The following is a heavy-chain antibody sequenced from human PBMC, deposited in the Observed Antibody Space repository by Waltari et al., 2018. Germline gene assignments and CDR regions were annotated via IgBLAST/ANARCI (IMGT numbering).Heavy chain of an antibody. D-gene: IGHD3-16*02. CDR3: ARAILRLGVLSNYFDY. J-gene: IGHJ4*02. Sequence: EVQLVESGGGLVQPGGSLRLSCAASGFTFSSYTMNWVRQTPGKGLEWVSYISSGSSAIYYADSVKGRFTISRDNAKNSLQLQMNSLRAEDTAVYYCARAILRLGVLSNYFDYWGQGTLVTVSS. V-gene: IGHV3-48*04. CDR2: ISSGSSAI. CDR1: GFTFSSYT.